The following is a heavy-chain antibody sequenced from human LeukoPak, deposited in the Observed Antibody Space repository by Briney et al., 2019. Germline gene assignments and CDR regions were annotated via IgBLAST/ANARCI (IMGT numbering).Heavy chain of an antibody. J-gene: IGHJ4*02. CDR2: ISGSGGNT. CDR1: GFTFSNNP. CDR3: ATTKQARPYFAY. V-gene: IGHV3-23*01. Sequence: GGSLRLSCVGSGFTFSNNPLSWVRQAPGKWLEWVSAISGSGGNTYYADSVRGRFTISRENSKIMTFLQITTLRADDTAVYYCATTKQARPYFAYWGQGTLVTVSS. D-gene: IGHD1-1*01.